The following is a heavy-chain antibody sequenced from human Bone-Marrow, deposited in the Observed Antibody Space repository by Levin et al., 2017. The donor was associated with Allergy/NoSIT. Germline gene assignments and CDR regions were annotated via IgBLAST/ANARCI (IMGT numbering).Heavy chain of an antibody. CDR3: ARMYSSRVRGGLFDS. J-gene: IGHJ4*02. Sequence: PGESLKISCKTSGGAFSTSAINWVRQAPGQGLEWVGRIIPIFGRANYGQKFQDRVTITADKSASTVFMELSSLRSEDTAIYYCARMYSSRVRGGLFDSWGQGTLVTVSS. CDR1: GGAFSTSA. CDR2: IIPIFGRA. V-gene: IGHV1-69*04. D-gene: IGHD3-22*01.